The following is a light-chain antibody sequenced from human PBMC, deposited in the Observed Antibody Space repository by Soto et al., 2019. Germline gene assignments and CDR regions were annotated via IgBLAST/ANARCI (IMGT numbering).Light chain of an antibody. J-gene: IGLJ2*01. Sequence: QSVLTQPPSASGTPGQRVTISCSGSSSNFGSNTVNWYQQLPGTAPKLLIYSNNQRPSGLPDRFSGSKSGTSASLAISGLQSEDEADYYCAAWDDSLNGVVFGGGTKLTVL. V-gene: IGLV1-44*01. CDR1: SSNFGSNT. CDR3: AAWDDSLNGVV. CDR2: SNN.